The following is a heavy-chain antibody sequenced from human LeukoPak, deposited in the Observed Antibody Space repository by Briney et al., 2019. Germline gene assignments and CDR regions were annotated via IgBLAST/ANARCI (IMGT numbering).Heavy chain of an antibody. CDR2: INAGNGNT. CDR1: GYTFTSYA. D-gene: IGHD3-22*01. J-gene: IGHJ4*02. CDR3: ARAPHYYDSSGYDY. Sequence: GASVKVSCKASGYTFTSYAMHWVRQAPGQRLEWMGWINAGNGNTKYSQKFQGRVTITRDTSASTAYMELSSLRSEDTAVYYCARAPHYYDSSGYDYWGQGTLVTVSS. V-gene: IGHV1-3*01.